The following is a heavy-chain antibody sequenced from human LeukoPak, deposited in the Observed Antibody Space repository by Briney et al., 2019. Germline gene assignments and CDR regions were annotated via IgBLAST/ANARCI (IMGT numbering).Heavy chain of an antibody. CDR3: AKVVLMVYAIGNGAPDAFDI. V-gene: IGHV3-30*02. CDR1: EFTFSTYG. D-gene: IGHD2-8*01. Sequence: HTGGSLRLSCAATEFTFSTYGMHWVRQAPGKGLEWVAFIRHDGNNKYYADSVKGRFTISRDNSKNTLYLQMNSLRTEDTAIYYCAKVVLMVYAIGNGAPDAFDIWGQGTMVTVSS. CDR2: IRHDGNNK. J-gene: IGHJ3*02.